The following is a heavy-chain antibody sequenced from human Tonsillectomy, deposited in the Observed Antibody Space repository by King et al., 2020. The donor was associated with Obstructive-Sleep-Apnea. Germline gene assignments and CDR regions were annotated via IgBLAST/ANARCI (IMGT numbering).Heavy chain of an antibody. CDR3: ARGAWDYGDY. Sequence: VQLVESGGGLVQPGGSLRLSCAASGFTFSNYSMNWVRQAPGKGLEWVSFISRSSSTIYYADAGKGRFTISRDNAKNSMYLQMNSLRVEDTAVYHCARGAWDYGDYWGQGTLVTVSS. J-gene: IGHJ4*02. CDR1: GFTFSNYS. CDR2: ISRSSSTI. V-gene: IGHV3-48*04.